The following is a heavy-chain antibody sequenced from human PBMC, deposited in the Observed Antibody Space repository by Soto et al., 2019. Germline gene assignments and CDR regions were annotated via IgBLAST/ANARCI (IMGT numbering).Heavy chain of an antibody. CDR3: ARDRQQLAPFDY. D-gene: IGHD6-13*01. V-gene: IGHV3-30-3*01. CDR1: GFTFSSYA. Sequence: GGSLRLSCAASGFTFSSYAMHWVRQAPGKGLEWVAVISYDGSNKYYADSVKGRFTISRDNSKNTLYLQMNSLRAEDTAVYYCARDRQQLAPFDYWGQGTLVTVSS. J-gene: IGHJ4*02. CDR2: ISYDGSNK.